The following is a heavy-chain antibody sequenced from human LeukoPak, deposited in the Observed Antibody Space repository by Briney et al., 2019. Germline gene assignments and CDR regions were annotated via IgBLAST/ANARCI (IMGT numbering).Heavy chain of an antibody. D-gene: IGHD6-19*01. CDR3: ARSSGWLVTYYYYYYMDV. Sequence: ASVKVSCKASGYIFTDYYMHWVRQAPGQGLEWMGWINPNSSGTNYAQKFQGRVTMTRDTSISTAYMELSRLRSDDTAVYYCARSSGWLVTYYYYYYMDVWGKGTTVTISS. CDR1: GYIFTDYY. CDR2: INPNSSGT. J-gene: IGHJ6*03. V-gene: IGHV1-2*02.